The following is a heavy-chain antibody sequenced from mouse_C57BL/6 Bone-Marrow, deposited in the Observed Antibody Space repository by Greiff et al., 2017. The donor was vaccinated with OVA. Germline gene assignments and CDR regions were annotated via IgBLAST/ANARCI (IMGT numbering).Heavy chain of an antibody. V-gene: IGHV5-17*01. CDR1: GFTFSDYG. Sequence: VQLKESGGGLVKPGGSLKLSCAASGFTFSDYGMHWVRQAPEKGLEWVAYISSGSSTIYYADTVKGRFTISRDNAKNTLFLQMTSLRSEDTAMYYCARLYDIVTNYYAMDYWGQGTSVTVSS. D-gene: IGHD2-5*01. CDR3: ARLYDIVTNYYAMDY. J-gene: IGHJ4*01. CDR2: ISSGSSTI.